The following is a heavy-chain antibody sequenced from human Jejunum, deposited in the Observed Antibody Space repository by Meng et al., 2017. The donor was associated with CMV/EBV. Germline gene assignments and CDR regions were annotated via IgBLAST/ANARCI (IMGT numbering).Heavy chain of an antibody. Sequence: QVQLLRWGAVVLKPSETLSLTCSVYGGSFSEYYWNWIRQPPGKGLEWIGEINHDGGTHYNPSLKSRVTISVDTSKNQFSLKLRSVTAADTSVYYCVLYSNNIDYWGQGTLVTVSS. D-gene: IGHD6-13*01. CDR1: GGSFSEYY. CDR3: VLYSNNIDY. V-gene: IGHV4-34*01. J-gene: IGHJ4*02. CDR2: INHDGGT.